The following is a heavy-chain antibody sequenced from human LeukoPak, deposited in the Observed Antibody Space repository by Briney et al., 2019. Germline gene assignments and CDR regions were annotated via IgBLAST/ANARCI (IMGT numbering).Heavy chain of an antibody. CDR3: ARDTYYYGSGSYYCFDY. CDR2: IIPIFGTA. CDR1: GGTFSSYA. J-gene: IGHJ4*02. V-gene: IGHV1-69*06. D-gene: IGHD3-10*01. Sequence: GASVKVSCKASGGTFSSYAISWVRQAPGQGLEWMGGIIPIFGTANYAQKFQGRVTITADKSTSTAYMELSSLRSEDAAVYYCARDTYYYGSGSYYCFDYWGQGTLVTVSS.